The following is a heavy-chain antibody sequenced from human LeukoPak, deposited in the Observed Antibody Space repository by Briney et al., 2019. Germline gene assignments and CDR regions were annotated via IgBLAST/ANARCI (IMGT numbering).Heavy chain of an antibody. J-gene: IGHJ5*02. D-gene: IGHD6-13*01. CDR2: VSGSGGAT. Sequence: GGSLRLSCAASRFTFSNYAMNWVRQAPGKGLEWVSAVSGSGGATYYADSVKGRFTISRDNSKNGLYLQMNSLRAEDTAVYYCAKSFGDYSSTWNTRNWFDPWGQGTLVTVSS. CDR3: AKSFGDYSSTWNTRNWFDP. CDR1: RFTFSNYA. V-gene: IGHV3-23*01.